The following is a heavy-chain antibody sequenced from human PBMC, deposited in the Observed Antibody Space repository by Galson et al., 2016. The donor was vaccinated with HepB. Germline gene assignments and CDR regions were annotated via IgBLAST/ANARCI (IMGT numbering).Heavy chain of an antibody. J-gene: IGHJ5*02. CDR3: ARDLGVSSITARSGLDP. CDR1: GYTFSSYA. CDR2: INAANGNT. V-gene: IGHV1-3*01. D-gene: IGHD6-6*01. Sequence: SVKVSCKASGYTFSSYAIHWVRQAPGQRPEWLGWINAANGNTRYSQELQGRVTITRDTSASTAYMDLSSLRSEDTAFYYCARDLGVSSITARSGLDPWGQGTLVTVSS.